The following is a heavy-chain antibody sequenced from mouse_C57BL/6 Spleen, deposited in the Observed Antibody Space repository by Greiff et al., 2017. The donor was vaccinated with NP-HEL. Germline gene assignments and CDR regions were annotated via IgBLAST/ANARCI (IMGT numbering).Heavy chain of an antibody. CDR3: ARTYYYGSSYEGFAY. V-gene: IGHV1-85*01. CDR2: IYPRDGST. J-gene: IGHJ3*01. CDR1: GYTFTSYD. Sequence: VQGVESGPELVKPGASVKLSCKASGYTFTSYDINWVKQRPGQGLEWIGWIYPRDGSTKYNEKFKGKATLTVDTSSSTAYMELHSLTSEDSAVYFCARTYYYGSSYEGFAYWGQGTLVTVSA. D-gene: IGHD1-1*01.